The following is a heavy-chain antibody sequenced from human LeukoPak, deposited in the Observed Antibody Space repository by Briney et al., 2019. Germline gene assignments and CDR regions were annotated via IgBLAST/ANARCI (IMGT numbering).Heavy chain of an antibody. CDR1: GGSISSSSYY. CDR3: ARDISGYDYFDY. Sequence: SETLSLTCTVSGGSISSSSYYWGWIRQPPGKGLEWIGSIYYSGSTNYKPSLKSRVTISVDTSKNQFSLKLSSVTAADTAVYYCARDISGYDYFDYWGQGTLVTVSS. V-gene: IGHV4-39*07. D-gene: IGHD5-12*01. CDR2: IYYSGST. J-gene: IGHJ4*02.